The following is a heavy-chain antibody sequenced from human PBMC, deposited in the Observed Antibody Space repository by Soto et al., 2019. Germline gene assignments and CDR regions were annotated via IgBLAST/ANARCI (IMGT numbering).Heavy chain of an antibody. V-gene: IGHV4-39*01. CDR1: GSSISSSGYY. J-gene: IGHJ4*02. D-gene: IGHD3-3*02. CDR3: ARLPSRHLVDY. Sequence: SETLSLTCTVSGSSISSSGYYWGWIRQPPGKGLEWIGSMYYGVSTYYNPSLKSRATVSVDASKNQFSLNLSSVTAADTAVYYCARLPSRHLVDYWGQGTLVTVSS. CDR2: MYYGVST.